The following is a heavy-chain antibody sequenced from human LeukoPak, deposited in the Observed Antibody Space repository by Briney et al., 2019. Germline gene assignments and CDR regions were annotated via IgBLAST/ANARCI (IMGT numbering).Heavy chain of an antibody. V-gene: IGHV3-23*01. J-gene: IGHJ4*02. CDR2: ISGSGSST. CDR1: GLTFSICA. Sequence: PGGSLRLSCAASGLTFSICAMNWVRQAPGKGLEWVSGISGSGSSTYYADSVKGRFTISRDSSKNTVYLQMNSLRAEDTAIYYCAKADGSYKTLIDYWGQGTLVTLSS. D-gene: IGHD3-10*01. CDR3: AKADGSYKTLIDY.